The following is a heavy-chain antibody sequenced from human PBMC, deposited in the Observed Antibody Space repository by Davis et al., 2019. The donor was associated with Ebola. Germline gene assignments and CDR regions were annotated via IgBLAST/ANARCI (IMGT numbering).Heavy chain of an antibody. V-gene: IGHV3-21*01. D-gene: IGHD6-13*01. J-gene: IGHJ5*02. CDR3: ARDTMTPNIAAAGT. Sequence: GESLKISCAASGFTFSSYSMNWVRQAPGKGLEWVSSISSSSSYIYYADSVKGRFTISRDNAKNSLYLQMNSLRAEDTAVYYCARDTMTPNIAAAGTWGQGTLVTVSS. CDR2: ISSSSSYI. CDR1: GFTFSSYS.